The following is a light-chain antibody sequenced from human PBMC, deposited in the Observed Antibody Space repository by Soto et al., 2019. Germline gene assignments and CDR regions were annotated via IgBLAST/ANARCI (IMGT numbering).Light chain of an antibody. J-gene: IGLJ1*01. CDR2: GNS. CDR3: AAWDDSLNGYV. Sequence: QSVLTQPPSVSGAPGQRVTISCTGSSSNIGAGYDVHWYQQLPGTAPKLLIYGNSNRPSGVPDRFSGSKSGTSASLATTGLQSDDEANYSCAAWDDSLNGYVFGTGTKVTVL. V-gene: IGLV1-40*01. CDR1: SSNIGAGYD.